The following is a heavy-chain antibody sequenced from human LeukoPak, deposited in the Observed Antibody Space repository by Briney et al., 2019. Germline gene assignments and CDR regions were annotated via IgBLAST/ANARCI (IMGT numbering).Heavy chain of an antibody. V-gene: IGHV5-51*01. CDR3: TRGTTINDY. D-gene: IGHD3-9*01. CDR2: IYPGDSDT. Sequence: GESLKISCKGFGYTFTTYWIGWVRQMPRKGLEWMGIIYPGDSDTRYSPSFQGQVTISADKSISTAYLQWSSLKASDTAMYYRTRGTTINDYWGQGTLVTVSS. J-gene: IGHJ4*02. CDR1: GYTFTTYW.